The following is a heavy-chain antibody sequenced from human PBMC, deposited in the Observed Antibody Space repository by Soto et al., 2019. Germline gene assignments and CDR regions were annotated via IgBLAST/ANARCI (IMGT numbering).Heavy chain of an antibody. CDR1: GYTFSTYG. V-gene: IGHV1-18*01. Sequence: QVQLVQSGAEVKKPAASVKGSCKASGYTFSTYGISWVRQAPGQGLEWMGWINAYNDDTKYTERLQGRVTMTTDTSTRTAYMELRSLGSYYTDVYYCASRAPGGMDVWGQGTTVTVFS. CDR2: INAYNDDT. J-gene: IGHJ6*02. CDR3: ASRAPGGMDV.